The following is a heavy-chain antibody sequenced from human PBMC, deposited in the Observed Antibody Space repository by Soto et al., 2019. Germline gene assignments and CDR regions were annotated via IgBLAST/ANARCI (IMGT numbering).Heavy chain of an antibody. D-gene: IGHD6-13*01. J-gene: IGHJ4*02. CDR3: ARVKGQQLARPAFDY. Sequence: SVKVSFKASGGTFSSYTISWVRQAPGQGLEWMGRIIPILGIANYAQKFQGRVTITRDTSASTAYMELSSLRSEDTAVYYCARVKGQQLARPAFDYWGQGTLVTVSS. V-gene: IGHV1-69*02. CDR1: GGTFSSYT. CDR2: IIPILGIA.